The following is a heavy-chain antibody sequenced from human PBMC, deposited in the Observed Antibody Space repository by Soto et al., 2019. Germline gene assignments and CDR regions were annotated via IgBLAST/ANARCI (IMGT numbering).Heavy chain of an antibody. CDR2: IIPIFGTA. D-gene: IGHD2-2*01. CDR3: ARDLGRGYCISTSCPLSWFDP. J-gene: IGHJ5*02. Sequence: GASVKVSCKASGGTFSSYAISWVRQAPEQGLEWMGGIIPIFGTANYAQKFQGRVTITADESTSTAYMELSSLRSEDTAVYYCARDLGRGYCISTSCPLSWFDPWGQGTLVTVSS. V-gene: IGHV1-69*13. CDR1: GGTFSSYA.